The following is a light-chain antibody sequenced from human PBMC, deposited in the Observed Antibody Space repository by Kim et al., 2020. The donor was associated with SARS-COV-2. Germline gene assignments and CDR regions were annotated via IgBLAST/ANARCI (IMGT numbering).Light chain of an antibody. CDR2: DAS. J-gene: IGKJ2*01. V-gene: IGKV3-11*01. Sequence: SLSPGDKANHSYRASDSVSSYLAWYQKKPGQTPRLLIYDASKRTTGIPARISDSGSGTDYTLTISSLGPEDFAVYYCQQRNNWPYTFGQGTKLEI. CDR1: DSVSSY. CDR3: QQRNNWPYT.